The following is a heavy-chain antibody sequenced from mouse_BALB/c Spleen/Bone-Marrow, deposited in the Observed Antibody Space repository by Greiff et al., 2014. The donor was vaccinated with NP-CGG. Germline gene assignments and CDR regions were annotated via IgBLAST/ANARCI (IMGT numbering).Heavy chain of an antibody. D-gene: IGHD1-1*01. CDR1: GYTFTTYT. J-gene: IGHJ4*01. CDR3: VSGGLLLRSQALDY. CDR2: INPSTGFT. V-gene: IGHV1-4*01. Sequence: VQLQESGAELARPGASVKMSCKASGYTFTTYTMHWVQQRHGQGLEWVGYINPSTGFTNYNQIFKDKATLAADKSSSTAYMQLSRLTFDDSAVYYAVSGGLLLRSQALDYWGQGTSVTVSS.